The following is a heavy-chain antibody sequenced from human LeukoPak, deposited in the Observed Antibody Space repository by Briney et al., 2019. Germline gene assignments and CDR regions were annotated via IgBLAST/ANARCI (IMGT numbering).Heavy chain of an antibody. D-gene: IGHD6-13*01. CDR1: GFTFSDYY. Sequence: GGSLRLSCAASGFTFSDYYMSWIRQAPGKGLEWVPYISSSGSTIYYADSVKGRFTISRDNAKNSLYLQMNSLRAEDTAVYYCAAIAAAGTFPYYYYMDVWGKGTTVTVSS. CDR2: ISSSGSTI. CDR3: AAIAAAGTFPYYYYMDV. J-gene: IGHJ6*03. V-gene: IGHV3-11*04.